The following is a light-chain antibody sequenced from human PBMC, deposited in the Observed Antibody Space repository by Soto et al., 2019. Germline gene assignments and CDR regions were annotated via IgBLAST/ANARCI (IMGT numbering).Light chain of an antibody. CDR3: QTWGTGIQV. Sequence: QSVLTQSPSASASLGASVKLTCTLDSGHSSYAIAWHQQQPEKGPRYLMKLNGDGSHSKGDGIPDRFSGSSSGAERYLTISSLQSEDEADYYCQTWGTGIQVFGGGTKLTVL. CDR2: LNGDGSH. V-gene: IGLV4-69*01. J-gene: IGLJ2*01. CDR1: SGHSSYA.